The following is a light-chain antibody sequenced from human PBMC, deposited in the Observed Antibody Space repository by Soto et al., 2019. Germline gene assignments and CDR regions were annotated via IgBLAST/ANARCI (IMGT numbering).Light chain of an antibody. CDR1: QSVSYN. V-gene: IGKV3-15*01. CDR2: GPS. Sequence: EIGMPQSPATLSVSPGERATLSCRASQSVSYNLAWYQHKPGQAPRLLIYGPSTRATGIPARFSGSGSGTEFTLTISSLQSEDFALYYCQQYNNWPRTFGQGTKVDIK. CDR3: QQYNNWPRT. J-gene: IGKJ1*01.